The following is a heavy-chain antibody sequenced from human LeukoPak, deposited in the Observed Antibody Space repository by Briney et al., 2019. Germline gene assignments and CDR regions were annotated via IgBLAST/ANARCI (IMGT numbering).Heavy chain of an antibody. CDR3: ARERPSRYYDILTGPRRTYYFDY. CDR2: INTNTGNP. Sequence: ASVKVSCKASGYTFTNYAMNWVRQAPGQGLEWMGWINTNTGNPTYAQGFIGRFVFSLDTSVSTVYLQISSLKAEDTAVYYCARERPSRYYDILTGPRRTYYFDYWGQGSLVTVSS. V-gene: IGHV7-4-1*02. J-gene: IGHJ4*02. CDR1: GYTFTNYA. D-gene: IGHD3-9*01.